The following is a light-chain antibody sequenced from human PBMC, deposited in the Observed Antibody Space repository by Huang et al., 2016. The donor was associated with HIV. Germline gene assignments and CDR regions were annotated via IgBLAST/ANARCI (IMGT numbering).Light chain of an antibody. J-gene: IGKJ1*01. V-gene: IGKV3-15*01. CDR1: QSVSSN. CDR2: GAS. CDR3: QQYNNWPRT. Sequence: EIVMTQSPATLSVSPGERATLSCRASQSVSSNLAWYQQKPGQAPRLLIYGASTRATGIPASFSGSGSGTEFTLTSSSLQSEYFAGYYCQQYNNWPRTVGQGTKVEIK.